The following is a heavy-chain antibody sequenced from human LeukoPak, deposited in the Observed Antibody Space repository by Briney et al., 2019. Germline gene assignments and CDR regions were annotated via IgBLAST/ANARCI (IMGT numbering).Heavy chain of an antibody. D-gene: IGHD3-10*01. J-gene: IGHJ3*02. Sequence: PSETLSLTCTVSGGSISSYYWSWIRQPAGKGLEWIGRIYTSGSTNYNPSLKSRVTMSVDTSKNQFSLKLSSVTAADTAVYYCAREGIGSVDHAFDIWGQGTMVTVSS. CDR1: GGSISSYY. V-gene: IGHV4-4*07. CDR2: IYTSGST. CDR3: AREGIGSVDHAFDI.